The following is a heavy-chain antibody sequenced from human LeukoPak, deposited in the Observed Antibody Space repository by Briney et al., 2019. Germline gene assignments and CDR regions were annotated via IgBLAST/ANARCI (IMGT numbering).Heavy chain of an antibody. CDR2: ISSSSSYI. D-gene: IGHD5-18*01. V-gene: IGHV3-21*01. CDR3: ARDLGYNYGYYFDF. J-gene: IGHJ4*02. Sequence: GGSLRLSCAASGFTFSSYSMNWVRQAPGKGLEWVSSISSSSSYIYYADSVKGRFTISRDNAKNSLYLQMNSLRAEDTAVYYCARDLGYNYGYYFDFWGQGTLVTVSS. CDR1: GFTFSSYS.